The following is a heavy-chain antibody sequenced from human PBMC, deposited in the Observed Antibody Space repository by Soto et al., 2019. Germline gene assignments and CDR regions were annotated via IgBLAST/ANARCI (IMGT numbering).Heavy chain of an antibody. CDR1: GFSLSSNRMA. V-gene: IGHV2-5*02. Sequence: QITLKESGPTLVKPTQTLTLTCTSSGFSLSSNRMAVGWIRQPPGKALEWLALIYLDDDKRYSPFLKSRLTITKDTSKDQVVLTMSNIDPVDTARYYCAHIVVAGLGYYFDYWGQGNLVTVSS. D-gene: IGHD6-19*01. J-gene: IGHJ4*02. CDR2: IYLDDDK. CDR3: AHIVVAGLGYYFDY.